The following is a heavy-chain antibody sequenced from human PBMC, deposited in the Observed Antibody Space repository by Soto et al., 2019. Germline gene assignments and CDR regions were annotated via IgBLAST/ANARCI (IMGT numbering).Heavy chain of an antibody. CDR2: MNPNSGNT. V-gene: IGHV1-8*01. CDR1: GYTLTSYD. D-gene: IGHD6-13*01. J-gene: IGHJ6*02. CDR3: ARRGYSSSWYYYYYGMDV. Sequence: ASVKVSCKASGYTLTSYDINWVRQATGQGLEWMGWMNPNSGNTGYAQKFQGRVTMTRNTSISTAYMELSSLRSEDTAVYYCARRGYSSSWYYYYYGMDVWGQGTTVTVSS.